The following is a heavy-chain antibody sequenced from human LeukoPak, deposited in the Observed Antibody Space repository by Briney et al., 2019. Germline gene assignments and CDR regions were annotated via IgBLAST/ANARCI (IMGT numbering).Heavy chain of an antibody. J-gene: IGHJ4*02. CDR3: AREWRGSGDY. Sequence: GGSLRLSCAASGFTFDDYDMSWVRHAPGKGLEWVSGINWNGDSTDYADSVKGRFTVSRDNAKNSLFLQMNSLRAEDTAIYYCAREWRGSGDYWGQGTLVTVSS. CDR1: GFTFDDYD. CDR2: INWNGDST. V-gene: IGHV3-20*04. D-gene: IGHD3-10*01.